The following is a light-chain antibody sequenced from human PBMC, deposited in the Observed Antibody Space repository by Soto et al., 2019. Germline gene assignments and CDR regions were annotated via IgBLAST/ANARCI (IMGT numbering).Light chain of an antibody. J-gene: IGLJ2*01. Sequence: QSALTQPASMSGSPGQSITISCTGTSSDIGGYNYISWYQQLPGKAPKFIIYDVRNRPSGVSNRFSGSRSGNTASLTISGLQAEDEADYYCSSYTSSSTVIFGGGTKLIVL. CDR1: SSDIGGYNY. V-gene: IGLV2-14*01. CDR3: SSYTSSSTVI. CDR2: DVR.